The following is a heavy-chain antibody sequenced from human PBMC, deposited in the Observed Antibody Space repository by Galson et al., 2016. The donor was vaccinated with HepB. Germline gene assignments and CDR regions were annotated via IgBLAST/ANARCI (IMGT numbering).Heavy chain of an antibody. D-gene: IGHD3-3*01. CDR2: ISYDGSNK. CDR3: ARDTYDLWSGYYYYYMDV. J-gene: IGHJ6*03. Sequence: SLRLSCAASRFTFSNYAMHWVRQAPGKGLEWVAIISYDGSNKYYADSVKGRFTISRDNSKNTLNLQMNSLRAEDTAVCFCARDTYDLWSGYYYYYMDVWGKGITVTVSS. CDR1: RFTFSNYA. V-gene: IGHV3-30-3*01.